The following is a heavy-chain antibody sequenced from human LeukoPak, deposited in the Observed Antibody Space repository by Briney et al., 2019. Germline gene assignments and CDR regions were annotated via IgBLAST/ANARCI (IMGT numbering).Heavy chain of an antibody. CDR1: GGSISSYY. Sequence: PSETLSLTCTVSGGSISSYYWSWIRQPPGKELEWIGHIYSSGSTTDNPSLKCRVTISVDTSKNQFSLRMNSVTAADTAVYYCARFTKYDGGGSYLDIWGQGTMVTVSS. V-gene: IGHV4-59*13. D-gene: IGHD3-22*01. CDR2: IYSSGST. J-gene: IGHJ3*02. CDR3: ARFTKYDGGGSYLDI.